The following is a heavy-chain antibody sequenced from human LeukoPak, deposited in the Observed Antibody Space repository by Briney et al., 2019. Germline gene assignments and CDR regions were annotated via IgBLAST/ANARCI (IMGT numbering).Heavy chain of an antibody. CDR3: AKNGDRGAYCTGGTCYPYFYYYMDV. CDR2: ISSSGSNT. J-gene: IGHJ6*03. D-gene: IGHD2-15*01. Sequence: GGSLRLSCAASGFTFSSYTMYWVRQALGKGLEWVSGISSSGSNTYYADSVKGRFTISRDNAKNTEYLQMNSLRAEDTAIYYCAKNGDRGAYCTGGTCYPYFYYYMDVWGKGTTVTI. CDR1: GFTFSSYT. V-gene: IGHV3-23*01.